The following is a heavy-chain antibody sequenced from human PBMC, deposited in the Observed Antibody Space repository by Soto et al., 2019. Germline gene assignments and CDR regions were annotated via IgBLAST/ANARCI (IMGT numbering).Heavy chain of an antibody. Sequence: ASVKVSCKASGDTFSSYAISWVRQAPGQGLEWMGGIIPIFGTANYAQKFQGRVTITADESTSTAYMELSSLRSEDTAVYYCARAQYYDFWSGYYPYNWFDPWGQGTLVTVSS. CDR1: GDTFSSYA. CDR2: IIPIFGTA. J-gene: IGHJ5*02. D-gene: IGHD3-3*01. CDR3: ARAQYYDFWSGYYPYNWFDP. V-gene: IGHV1-69*13.